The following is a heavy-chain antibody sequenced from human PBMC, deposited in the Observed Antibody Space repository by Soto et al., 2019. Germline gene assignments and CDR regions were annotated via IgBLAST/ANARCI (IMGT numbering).Heavy chain of an antibody. Sequence: QVQLVESGGGVVQPGRSLRLSCAASGFTFSSYAMHWVRQAPGKGLEWVAVISYDGSNKYYADSVKGRFTISRDNSKNTLYLQMNSLRAEDPAVYYCARETVVTARTPVWDYWGQGPLVTVSS. CDR2: ISYDGSNK. J-gene: IGHJ4*02. D-gene: IGHD2-21*02. CDR1: GFTFSSYA. CDR3: ARETVVTARTPVWDY. V-gene: IGHV3-30-3*01.